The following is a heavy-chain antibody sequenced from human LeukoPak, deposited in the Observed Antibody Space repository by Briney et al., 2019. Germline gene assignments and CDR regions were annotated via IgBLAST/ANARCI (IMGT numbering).Heavy chain of an antibody. CDR1: GGSISSYY. J-gene: IGHJ4*02. Sequence: PSETLSLTCTVSGGSISSYYWGWIRQPPGKGLEWIGSIYYSGSTYYNPSLKSRVTISIDTSKNQFSLKLTSVTAADTAVYYCARRNGYPFFDYWGQGTLVTVSS. V-gene: IGHV4-39*01. CDR2: IYYSGST. CDR3: ARRNGYPFFDY. D-gene: IGHD5-18*01.